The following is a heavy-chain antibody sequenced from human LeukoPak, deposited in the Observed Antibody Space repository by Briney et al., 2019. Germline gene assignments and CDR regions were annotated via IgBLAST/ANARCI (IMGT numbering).Heavy chain of an antibody. CDR3: ARRLTQYDCFDP. Sequence: TLSLTCAISGDSVSSNSVTRNWIRQSPSRGLEWLGRTYYRSTWYNDYAVSVRGRITVNPDTSKNQFSLHLNSVTPEDTAVYYCARRLTQYDCFDPWGQGILVTVSP. D-gene: IGHD2-2*01. V-gene: IGHV6-1*01. CDR2: TYYRSTWYN. J-gene: IGHJ5*02. CDR1: GDSVSSNSVT.